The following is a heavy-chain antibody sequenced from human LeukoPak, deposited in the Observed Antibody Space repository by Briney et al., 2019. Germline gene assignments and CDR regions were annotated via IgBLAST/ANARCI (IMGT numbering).Heavy chain of an antibody. D-gene: IGHD3-10*01. CDR1: GYTFNSYD. V-gene: IGHV1-8*01. CDR3: ARGGAGTYYKRDGWFDP. CDR2: MNPNAGGT. J-gene: IGHJ5*02. Sequence: ASVKVSCKASGYTFNSYDINWVRQATGQGLEWMGWMNPNAGGTGYGERLQGRVHMTRHNSISTAYMELHSLPSEDTAVYYCARGGAGTYYKRDGWFDPWGQGTVVTVSS.